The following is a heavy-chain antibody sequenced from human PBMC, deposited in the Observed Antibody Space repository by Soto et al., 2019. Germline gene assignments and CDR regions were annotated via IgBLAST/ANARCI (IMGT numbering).Heavy chain of an antibody. Sequence: PGGSLRLSCAASGFTFSSVSMHWVRQAPGKGLEWVAVISYDGSNKYYADSVKGRFTVSRDNSKNTLYLQVNSLRAEDTAVYYCARDKRDLRFLEWSYYFDYWGQGTLVTVSS. CDR3: ARDKRDLRFLEWSYYFDY. CDR2: ISYDGSNK. V-gene: IGHV3-30-3*01. D-gene: IGHD3-3*01. J-gene: IGHJ4*02. CDR1: GFTFSSVS.